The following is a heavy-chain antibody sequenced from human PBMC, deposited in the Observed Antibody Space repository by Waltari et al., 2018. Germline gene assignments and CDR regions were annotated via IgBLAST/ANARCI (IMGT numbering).Heavy chain of an antibody. V-gene: IGHV4-34*01. CDR3: ASRTPYDYDSSGLN. J-gene: IGHJ4*02. CDR1: GGSFSGYY. CDR2: INHSGST. Sequence: QVQLQQWGAGLLKPSETLSLTCAVYGGSFSGYYWSWIRQPPWKGLEWIGEINHSGSTNYNPSLKSRVTISVDTSKNQFSLKLSSVTAADTAVYYWASRTPYDYDSSGLNWGQGTLVTVSS. D-gene: IGHD3-22*01.